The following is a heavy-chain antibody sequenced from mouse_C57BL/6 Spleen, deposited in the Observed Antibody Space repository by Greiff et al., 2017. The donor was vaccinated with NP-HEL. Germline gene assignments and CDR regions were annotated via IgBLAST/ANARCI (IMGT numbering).Heavy chain of an antibody. CDR1: GYSITSDY. D-gene: IGHD2-4*01. V-gene: IGHV3-8*01. J-gene: IGHJ1*03. Sequence: EVKLVESGPGLAKPSQTLSLTCSVTGYSITSDYWNWIRKFPGNKLEYMGYISYSGSTYYNPSLKSRISITRDTSKNQYYLQLNSVTTEDTATYYCARAWYDYPWYFDVWGTGTTVTVSS. CDR3: ARAWYDYPWYFDV. CDR2: ISYSGST.